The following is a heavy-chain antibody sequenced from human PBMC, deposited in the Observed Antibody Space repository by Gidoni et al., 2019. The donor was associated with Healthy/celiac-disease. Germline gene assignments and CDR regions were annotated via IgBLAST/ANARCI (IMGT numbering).Heavy chain of an antibody. V-gene: IGHV3-21*01. CDR2: ISSSSSYI. D-gene: IGHD1-1*01. Sequence: EVQLVESGGGLVKPGGSLRLSCAASGFTFSSYSMNWVRQAPGKGLEWVSSISSSSSYIYYADSVKGRFTISRDNAKNSLYLQMNSLRAEDTAVYYCARDFGTGYYYYGMDVWGQGTTVTVSS. CDR3: ARDFGTGYYYYGMDV. J-gene: IGHJ6*02. CDR1: GFTFSSYS.